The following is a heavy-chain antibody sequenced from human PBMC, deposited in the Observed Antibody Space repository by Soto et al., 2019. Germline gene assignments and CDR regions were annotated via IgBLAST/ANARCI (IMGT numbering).Heavy chain of an antibody. CDR3: ARHRRPPSSGRYDYFDY. D-gene: IGHD3-22*01. Sequence: SETLSLTCTVSGGSISSSSYYWGWIRQPPGKGLEWIGSIYYSGSTYYNPSLKSRVTISADTSKNQFSLKLSSVTAADTAVYYCARHRRPPSSGRYDYFDYWGQGTLVTVSS. CDR2: IYYSGST. J-gene: IGHJ4*02. CDR1: GGSISSSSYY. V-gene: IGHV4-39*01.